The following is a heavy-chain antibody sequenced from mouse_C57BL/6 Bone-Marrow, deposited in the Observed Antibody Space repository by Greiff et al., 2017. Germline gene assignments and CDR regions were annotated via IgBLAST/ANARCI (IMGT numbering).Heavy chain of an antibody. CDR1: GYTFTSYW. D-gene: IGHD2-4*01. CDR2: INPNSGST. Sequence: QVQLQQSGAELVKPGASVKLSCKASGYTFTSYWMHWVKQRPGQGLEWIGMINPNSGSTNYNEKFKSKATLTVDKSSSTAYMQLSSLTSEDSAVYYCARGGDYDGFAYWGQGTLVTVSA. V-gene: IGHV1-64*01. CDR3: ARGGDYDGFAY. J-gene: IGHJ3*01.